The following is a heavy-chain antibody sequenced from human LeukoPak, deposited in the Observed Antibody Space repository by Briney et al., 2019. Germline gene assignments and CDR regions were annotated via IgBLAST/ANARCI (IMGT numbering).Heavy chain of an antibody. Sequence: ASVKVSCKASGGTFSSYAIGWVRQAPGQGLEWMGGIIPIFGAANYAQKFQGRVTITADESTSTAYMELSSLRSEDTAVYYCARSVGYDWDWFDPWGQGTLVTVSS. CDR1: GGTFSSYA. CDR3: ARSVGYDWDWFDP. J-gene: IGHJ5*02. CDR2: IIPIFGAA. V-gene: IGHV1-69*13. D-gene: IGHD5-12*01.